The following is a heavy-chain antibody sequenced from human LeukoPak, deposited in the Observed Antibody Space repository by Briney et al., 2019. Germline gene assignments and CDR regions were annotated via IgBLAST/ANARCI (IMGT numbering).Heavy chain of an antibody. J-gene: IGHJ5*02. Sequence: GESLKISCKASDYIFTTYWIAWVRQMPGKGLEWMGIIYPGDSGTRLSPSFQGQVTISVDKSVSTAYLQWSSLKASDTAVYYCARQGSYGDHIHGWFGPWGQGTLVTVSS. D-gene: IGHD4-17*01. CDR1: DYIFTTYW. CDR3: ARQGSYGDHIHGWFGP. V-gene: IGHV5-51*01. CDR2: IYPGDSGT.